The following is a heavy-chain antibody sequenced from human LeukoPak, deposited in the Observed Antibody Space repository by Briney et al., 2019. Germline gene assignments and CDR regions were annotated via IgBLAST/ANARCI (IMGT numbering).Heavy chain of an antibody. D-gene: IGHD5-18*01. CDR3: ARRWIQLWPRGNWFDP. J-gene: IGHJ5*02. CDR2: ISYDGSNK. Sequence: GGSLRLSCAASGFTFSSYAMHWVRQAPGKGLEWVAVISYDGSNKYYADSVKGRFTISRDNSKNTLYLQMNSLRAEDTAVYYCARRWIQLWPRGNWFDPWGQGTLVTVSS. CDR1: GFTFSSYA. V-gene: IGHV3-30*04.